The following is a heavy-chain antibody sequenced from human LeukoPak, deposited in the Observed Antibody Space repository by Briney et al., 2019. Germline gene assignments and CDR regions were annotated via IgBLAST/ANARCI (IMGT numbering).Heavy chain of an antibody. Sequence: GGSLILSCAASGFPFSSYSMHWVRPAPGKGLEWVSYISSSSSTIYYADSVKGRFTISRDNAKNSLYLQMNSLRAEDTAVYYCARDQTGFDYWGQGTLVTVSS. CDR1: GFPFSSYS. J-gene: IGHJ4*02. CDR2: ISSSSSTI. V-gene: IGHV3-48*01. CDR3: ARDQTGFDY.